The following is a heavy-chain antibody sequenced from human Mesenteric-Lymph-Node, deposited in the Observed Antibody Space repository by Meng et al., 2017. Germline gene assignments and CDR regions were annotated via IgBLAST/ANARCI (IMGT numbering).Heavy chain of an antibody. D-gene: IGHD2-2*01. V-gene: IGHV3-23*01. Sequence: GESLKISCVDSGLWFSPYGMSWVRQVPGKGLEWVAGIIGSGSRTEYADSVKGRFTVSRDKSKNTLYLQMNSLRAEDTAVYYCARDGVVPAAYNWFDPWGQGTLVTVSS. CDR1: GLWFSPYG. CDR2: IIGSGSRT. CDR3: ARDGVVPAAYNWFDP. J-gene: IGHJ5*02.